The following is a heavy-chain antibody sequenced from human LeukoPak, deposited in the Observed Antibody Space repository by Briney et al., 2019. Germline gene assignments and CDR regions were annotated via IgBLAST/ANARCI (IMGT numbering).Heavy chain of an antibody. V-gene: IGHV3-23*01. CDR2: ISAAGGST. J-gene: IGHJ4*02. CDR1: GFIFTNYV. Sequence: GGSLRLSCAASGFIFTNYVMSWVRQAPGKGLEWVSSISAAGGSTYYADSVKGRFTISRDNSKNTLYVQMNSLGADDMAGYYCAKTASTVTTAFDDWGQGTLVTVSS. D-gene: IGHD4-17*01. CDR3: AKTASTVTTAFDD.